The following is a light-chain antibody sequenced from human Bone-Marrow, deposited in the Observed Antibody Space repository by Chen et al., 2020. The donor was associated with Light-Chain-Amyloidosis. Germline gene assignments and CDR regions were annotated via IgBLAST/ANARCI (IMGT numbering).Light chain of an antibody. CDR3: QQYGTSPLT. Sequence: EIVLTQSPDTLSLSPGEGANLSCRASQTISSTYLTWYQQKFGQAPRLLIYGSSSRATGIPARFTGSGSGTDFTLTINRLEPEDFAMYYCQQYGTSPLTFGGGTKVEIK. V-gene: IGKV3-20*01. CDR1: QTISSTY. CDR2: GSS. J-gene: IGKJ4*01.